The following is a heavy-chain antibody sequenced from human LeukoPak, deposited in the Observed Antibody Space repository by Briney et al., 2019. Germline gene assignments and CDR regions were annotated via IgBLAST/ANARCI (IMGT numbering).Heavy chain of an antibody. D-gene: IGHD3-3*01. J-gene: IGHJ5*02. CDR2: IIPIFGTA. V-gene: IGHV1-69*05. CDR1: GGTFSSYA. Sequence: SVKVSCKASGGTFSSYAISWVRQAPGQGLEWMGGIIPIFGTANYVQKFQGRVTITTDESTSTAYMELSSLRSEDTAVYYCARDRNPYYDFWSGYFFDPWGQGTLVTVSS. CDR3: ARDRNPYYDFWSGYFFDP.